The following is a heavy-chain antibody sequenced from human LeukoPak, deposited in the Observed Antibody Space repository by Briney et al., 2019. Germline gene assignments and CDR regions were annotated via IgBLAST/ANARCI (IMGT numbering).Heavy chain of an antibody. CDR1: GGSFSGYY. CDR2: INHSGST. D-gene: IGHD3-9*01. CDR3: ARRGILTGYYAY. V-gene: IGHV4-34*01. Sequence: SETLSLTCAVYGGSFSGYYWSWIRQPPGKGLEWIGEINHSGSTNYNPSLKSRVTISVDTSKNQFSLKLSSVTAADTAVYYCARRGILTGYYAYWGQGTLVTVSS. J-gene: IGHJ4*02.